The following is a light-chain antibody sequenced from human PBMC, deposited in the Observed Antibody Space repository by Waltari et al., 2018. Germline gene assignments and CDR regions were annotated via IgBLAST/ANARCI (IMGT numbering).Light chain of an antibody. V-gene: IGLV2-14*01. CDR1: SSDVGGYNY. CDR2: EVS. Sequence: QSALTQPASVSGSPGQSITISCTGTSSDVGGYNYVSWYQQHPGKAPKLMIYEVSNRPAGVSTRFSVSKSGNTASLTISGLQAEDEADYYCSSYTSSSTLYVFGTGTKVTVL. J-gene: IGLJ1*01. CDR3: SSYTSSSTLYV.